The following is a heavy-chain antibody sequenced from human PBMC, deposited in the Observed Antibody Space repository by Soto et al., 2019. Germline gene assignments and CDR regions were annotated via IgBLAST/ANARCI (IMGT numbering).Heavy chain of an antibody. Sequence: QVQLVQSGPEVKQPGASVQVSCKASGNTFASHGFSWVRQAPGQGLEWMGWISGFNGQTNYALKFQGRVTLTTDTSTSTASRELRSLRSDDTAVYFCARVDPRVVAVVRDYWGQGTLVTVSS. V-gene: IGHV1-18*01. J-gene: IGHJ4*02. CDR1: GNTFASHG. CDR3: ARVDPRVVAVVRDY. D-gene: IGHD3-10*01. CDR2: ISGFNGQT.